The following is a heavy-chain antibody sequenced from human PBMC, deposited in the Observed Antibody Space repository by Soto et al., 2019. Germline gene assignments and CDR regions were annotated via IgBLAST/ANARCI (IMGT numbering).Heavy chain of an antibody. D-gene: IGHD3-3*01. V-gene: IGHV1-8*01. CDR3: ARETYYDFWSGEHDYYYYYMDV. Sequence: ASVKVSCKASGYTFTSYDINWVRQATGQGLEWMGWMNPNSGNTGYAQKFQGRVTMTRNTSISTAYMELSSLRSEDTAVYYCARETYYDFWSGEHDYYYYYMDVWGKGTTVTVSS. J-gene: IGHJ6*03. CDR1: GYTFTSYD. CDR2: MNPNSGNT.